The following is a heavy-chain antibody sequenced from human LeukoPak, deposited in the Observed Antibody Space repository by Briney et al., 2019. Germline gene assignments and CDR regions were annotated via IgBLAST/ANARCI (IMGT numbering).Heavy chain of an antibody. D-gene: IGHD2-2*01. Sequence: ASVKVSCQASGYTFTSYDINWVRQATGQGLEWMGWMNPNSGNTGYAQKFQGRVTMTRNSSISTAYMELSSLRSEDTAVYYCARVLVMGYCSSTRCAVGYWGQGTLVTVSS. CDR1: GYTFTSYD. CDR3: ARVLVMGYCSSTRCAVGY. J-gene: IGHJ4*02. CDR2: MNPNSGNT. V-gene: IGHV1-8*01.